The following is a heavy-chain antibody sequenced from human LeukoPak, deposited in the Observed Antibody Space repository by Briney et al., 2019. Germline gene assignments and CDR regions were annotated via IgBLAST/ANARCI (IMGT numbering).Heavy chain of an antibody. CDR3: GRHRSGSGTYFIDY. J-gene: IGHJ4*02. CDR1: GFTFSSYS. D-gene: IGHD3-10*01. Sequence: GGSLRLSCVVSGFTFSSYSMIWVRQAPGKGLQWVANMKKDGSEANYVDSVKGRFTISRDNAKNSLYLQMNSLRAEDTAVYYCGRHRSGSGTYFIDYWGQGTLVSVSS. V-gene: IGHV3-7*01. CDR2: MKKDGSEA.